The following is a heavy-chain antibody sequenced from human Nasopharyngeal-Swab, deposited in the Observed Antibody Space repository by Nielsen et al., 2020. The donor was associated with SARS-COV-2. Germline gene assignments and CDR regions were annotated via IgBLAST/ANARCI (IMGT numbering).Heavy chain of an antibody. V-gene: IGHV1-3*04. J-gene: IGHJ2*01. D-gene: IGHD6-13*01. Sequence: ASVKVSCKACGYTFSYYTIHWVRQAPGQSLEWMGWINTEYGNTRYSQKFQGRVAISRDTSARTADMELSCLTSEDPAVSSCAGEKAAAGTGYWYFDLWGRGPLVPFSS. CDR1: GYTFSYYT. CDR2: INTEYGNT. CDR3: AGEKAAAGTGYWYFDL.